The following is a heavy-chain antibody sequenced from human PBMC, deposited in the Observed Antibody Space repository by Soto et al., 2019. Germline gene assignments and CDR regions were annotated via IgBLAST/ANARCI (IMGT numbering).Heavy chain of an antibody. D-gene: IGHD6-13*01. CDR1: GGSVSSGSYY. J-gene: IGHJ4*02. CDR2: IYYSGST. Sequence: SETLSLTCTVSGGSVSSGSYYWSWIRQPPGKGLEWIGYIYYSGSTNYNPSLKSRVTISVDTSKNQFSLKLSSVTAADTAVYFCAAGEASSRNLAPYYLDFWGQGTLVTVSS. V-gene: IGHV4-61*01. CDR3: AAGEASSRNLAPYYLDF.